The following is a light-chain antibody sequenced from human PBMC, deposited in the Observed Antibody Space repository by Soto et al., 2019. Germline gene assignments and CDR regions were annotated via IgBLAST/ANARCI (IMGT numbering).Light chain of an antibody. J-gene: IGLJ3*02. CDR2: EVT. CDR3: NSFAGSAKWV. Sequence: QSALTQPPSASGSPGQSVTISCTGTNGDVGGYIYVSWYQQYPGKAPRLLIYEVTKRPSGVPDRFSGSKSGNSAYLTVSGLQAEDEADYYCNSFAGSAKWVLGGGTKLTVL. CDR1: NGDVGGYIY. V-gene: IGLV2-8*01.